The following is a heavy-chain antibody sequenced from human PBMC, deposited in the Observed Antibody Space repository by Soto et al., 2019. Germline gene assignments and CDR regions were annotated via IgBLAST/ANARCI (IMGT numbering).Heavy chain of an antibody. CDR2: ISWKDEK. J-gene: IGHJ4*02. Sequence: KESGPTLVKPTQTLTVTCTFSGFSLSTSGAGVGWIRQSPGKAPEWLALISWKDEKRYNPGLKSRLTITKDTSKHQVVLTMTDLDPVDTATYFCAHRYGGNYYRWYFDSWGQGTLVTVSS. V-gene: IGHV2-5*01. D-gene: IGHD1-26*01. CDR1: GFSLSTSGAG. CDR3: AHRYGGNYYRWYFDS.